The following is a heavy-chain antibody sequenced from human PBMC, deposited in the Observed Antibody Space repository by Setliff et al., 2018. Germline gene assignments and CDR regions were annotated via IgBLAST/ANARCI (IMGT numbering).Heavy chain of an antibody. CDR3: ERLVRYCTRVTCQRSSDGDF. Sequence: ASVKVSCKTSGDTLSASIISWVRQAPGRGLEWVGWISGHNGNAYYAPSLHDRVTLTTDISTSTAFMELRNLTSDDTAMYFCERLVRYCTRVTCQRSSDGDFWGQGTPVTVSS. CDR2: ISGHNGNA. V-gene: IGHV1-18*01. J-gene: IGHJ4*02. D-gene: IGHD2-8*01. CDR1: GDTLSASI.